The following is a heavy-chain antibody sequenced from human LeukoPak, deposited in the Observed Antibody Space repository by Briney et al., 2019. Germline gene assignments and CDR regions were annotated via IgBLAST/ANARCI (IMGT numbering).Heavy chain of an antibody. CDR1: GGSISSGGYY. V-gene: IGHV4-31*03. J-gene: IGHJ4*02. CDR3: TSGFAPYTS. D-gene: IGHD6-25*01. Sequence: PSETLSLTCTVSGGSISSGGYYWSWIRQHPGKGLEWIGYIYYSGSTYYNPSLKSRVTISVDTSKNQFSLKLSPETAADTAVYYCTSGFAPYTSWGQGTLVTVSS. CDR2: IYYSGST.